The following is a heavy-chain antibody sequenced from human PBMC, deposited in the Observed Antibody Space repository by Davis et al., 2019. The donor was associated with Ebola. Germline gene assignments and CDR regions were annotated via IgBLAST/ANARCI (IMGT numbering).Heavy chain of an antibody. D-gene: IGHD3-10*01. V-gene: IGHV4-61*08. Sequence: SETLSLTCAVSGGSISSGGYYWSWIRQHPGKGLEWIGYIYYSGSTHYNPSLKSRVTISVDTSKNQFSLKLSSVTAADTAVYYCARHAGGYWFDPWGQGTLVTVSS. CDR2: IYYSGST. CDR3: ARHAGGYWFDP. CDR1: GGSISSGGYY. J-gene: IGHJ5*02.